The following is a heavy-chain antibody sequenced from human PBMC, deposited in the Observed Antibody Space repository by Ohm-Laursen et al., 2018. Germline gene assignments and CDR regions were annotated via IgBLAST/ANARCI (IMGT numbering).Heavy chain of an antibody. CDR1: GFTFSDYY. CDR2: ISSSGSTI. J-gene: IGHJ4*02. D-gene: IGHD5-18*01. Sequence: SLRLSCAASGFTFSDYYMSWIRQAPGKGLEWVSYISSSGSTIYYADSVKGRFTISRDNAKNSLYLQMNSLIAEDTAVYYCARDEIRGYSYGYAHYWGQGTLVTVSS. CDR3: ARDEIRGYSYGYAHY. V-gene: IGHV3-11*01.